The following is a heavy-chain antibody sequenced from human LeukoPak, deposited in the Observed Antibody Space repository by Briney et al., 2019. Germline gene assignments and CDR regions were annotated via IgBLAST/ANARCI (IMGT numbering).Heavy chain of an antibody. CDR1: GYTFTSYY. CDR3: ARDNRDFWSGYYFDY. D-gene: IGHD3-3*01. V-gene: IGHV1-46*01. CDR2: INPSGGST. Sequence: ASVKVPCKASGYTFTSYYMHWVRQAPGQGLEWMGIINPSGGSTSYAQKFQGRVTMTRDTSTSTVYMELSSLRSEDTAVYYCARDNRDFWSGYYFDYWGQGTLVTVSS. J-gene: IGHJ4*02.